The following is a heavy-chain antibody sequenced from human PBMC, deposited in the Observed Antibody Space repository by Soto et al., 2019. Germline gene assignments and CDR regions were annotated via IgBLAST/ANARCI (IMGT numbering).Heavy chain of an antibody. CDR2: ISADGSEK. Sequence: EVQLVESGGGLVQPGGSLRLSCAASGFTFSYSWMNWVRQAPGKGLEWVAYISADGSEKMHVASVTGRFTISRDNAKNSLFLEMNNLRAEDTAVYYCAKGQYYDFWSGHDAFDIWGQGTMVTVSS. CDR1: GFTFSYSW. CDR3: AKGQYYDFWSGHDAFDI. D-gene: IGHD3-3*01. V-gene: IGHV3-7*01. J-gene: IGHJ3*02.